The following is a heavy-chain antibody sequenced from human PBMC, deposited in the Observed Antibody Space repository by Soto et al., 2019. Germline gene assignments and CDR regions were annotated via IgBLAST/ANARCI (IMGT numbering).Heavy chain of an antibody. CDR2: ISSSSSTI. Sequence: PGGSLRLSCAASGFTFSSYSMNWVRQAPGKGLEWVSYISSSSSTIYYADSVKGRFTISRDNAKNSLYLQMNSLRAEDTAVYYCACHYPYYPSYWGQGTLVTVSS. J-gene: IGHJ4*02. CDR3: ACHYPYYPSY. CDR1: GFTFSSYS. V-gene: IGHV3-48*01. D-gene: IGHD3-10*01.